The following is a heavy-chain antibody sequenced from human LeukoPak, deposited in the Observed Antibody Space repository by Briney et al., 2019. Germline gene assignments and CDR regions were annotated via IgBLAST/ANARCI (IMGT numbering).Heavy chain of an antibody. CDR3: ARVLVTNKVYYFDY. V-gene: IGHV3-30-3*01. Sequence: GGSLRLSCAASGFTFSSHAMHWVRQAPGKGLEWVAVISYDGSNKYYADSVKGRFTISRDNSKNTLYLQMNSLRAEDTAVYYCARVLVTNKVYYFDYWGQGTLVTVSS. J-gene: IGHJ4*02. CDR2: ISYDGSNK. CDR1: GFTFSSHA. D-gene: IGHD2-21*02.